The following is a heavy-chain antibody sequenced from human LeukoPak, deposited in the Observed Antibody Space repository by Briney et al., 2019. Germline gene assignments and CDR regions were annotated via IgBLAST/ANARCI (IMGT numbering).Heavy chain of an antibody. V-gene: IGHV1-2*04. J-gene: IGHJ6*02. CDR2: INPNNGGT. D-gene: IGHD2-15*01. CDR1: GYTFTGYY. Sequence: ASVKVSCKASGYTFTGYYIQWVRQAPGQGLEWMGWINPNNGGTNYAQKFQGSVTMTRDTSINTAYMEVSRLRYDDTAVYYCARDHCSGGGCYEYYYYGVDVWGQGTTVTVSS. CDR3: ARDHCSGGGCYEYYYYGVDV.